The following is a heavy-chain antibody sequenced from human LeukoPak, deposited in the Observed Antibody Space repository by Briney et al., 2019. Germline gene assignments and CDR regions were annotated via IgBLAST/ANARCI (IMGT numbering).Heavy chain of an antibody. CDR2: IRGSGGTT. CDR1: GFTFRTYA. D-gene: IGHD2-21*02. CDR3: AKGDAVTAIFPLDY. V-gene: IGHV3-23*01. J-gene: IGHJ4*02. Sequence: GGSLRLSCAASGFTFRTYAVNWVRQAPGKGLEWVSGIRGSGGTTYYADSVQGRFTISRDNSKKTVFLQMNSLRAEDTAVYYCAKGDAVTAIFPLDYWGQGTLVIVSS.